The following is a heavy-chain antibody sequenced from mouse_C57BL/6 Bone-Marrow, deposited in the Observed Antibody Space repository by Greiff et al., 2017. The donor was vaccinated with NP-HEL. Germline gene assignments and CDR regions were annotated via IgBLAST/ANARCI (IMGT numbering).Heavy chain of an antibody. CDR2: SRNKANDYTT. V-gene: IGHV7-1*01. D-gene: IGHD2-4*01. CDR1: GFTFSDFY. CDR3: ARDVYDYGGWYFDV. J-gene: IGHJ1*03. Sequence: EVNVVESGGGLVQSGRSLRLSCATSGFTFSDFYMEWVRQAPGKGLEWIAASRNKANDYTTEYSASVKGRFIVSRDTSQSILYLQMNALRAEDTAIYYCARDVYDYGGWYFDVWGTGTTVTVSP.